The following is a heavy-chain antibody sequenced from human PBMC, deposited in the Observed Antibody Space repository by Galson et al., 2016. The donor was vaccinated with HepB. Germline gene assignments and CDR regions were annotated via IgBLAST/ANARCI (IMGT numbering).Heavy chain of an antibody. Sequence: SETLSLTCIVSGGSVSIDNDYWAWVRQPPRKGLEWIATVHYSGNTYYNVSLKSRVTISIDMSKNHFSLKLNSVSAADTAVYYCARISKGYDRYYFDYWGQGTLATVSA. CDR3: ARISKGYDRYYFDY. CDR1: GGSVSIDNDY. CDR2: VHYSGNT. D-gene: IGHD1-14*01. J-gene: IGHJ4*02. V-gene: IGHV4-39*02.